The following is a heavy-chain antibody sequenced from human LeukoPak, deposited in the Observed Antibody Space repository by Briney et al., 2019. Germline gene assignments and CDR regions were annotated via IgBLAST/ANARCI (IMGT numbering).Heavy chain of an antibody. D-gene: IGHD6-6*01. CDR1: GYRFTSYW. J-gene: IGHJ6*02. CDR3: ARQRYSSSSDYYYGMDV. V-gene: IGHV5-51*01. Sequence: GESLQISCKGSGYRFTSYWIGWVRQMPGKGLEWMGIIYPGDSDTRYSPSFQGQVTISADKSISTAYLQWSSLKASDTAMYYCARQRYSSSSDYYYGMDVWGQGTTVTVSS. CDR2: IYPGDSDT.